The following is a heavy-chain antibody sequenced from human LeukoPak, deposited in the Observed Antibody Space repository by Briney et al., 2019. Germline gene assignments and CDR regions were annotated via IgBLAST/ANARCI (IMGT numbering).Heavy chain of an antibody. CDR1: GFTFSSYS. Sequence: PGGSLRLSCAASGFTFSSYSMNWVRQAPGKGLEWVSYITSSSHSIYYADSVKGRFTISRDNAKNSLYLQMNSLRDEDTAVYYCARGIAGTESAFDIWGQGRMVTVSS. J-gene: IGHJ3*02. CDR2: ITSSSHSI. CDR3: ARGIAGTESAFDI. D-gene: IGHD6-13*01. V-gene: IGHV3-48*02.